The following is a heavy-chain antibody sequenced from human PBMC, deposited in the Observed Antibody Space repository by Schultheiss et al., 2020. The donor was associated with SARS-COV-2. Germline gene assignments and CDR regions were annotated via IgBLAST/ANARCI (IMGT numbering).Heavy chain of an antibody. J-gene: IGHJ4*02. CDR2: ITGSGGNT. V-gene: IGHV3-23*01. CDR1: GLTFSSYA. Sequence: GGSLRLSCAASGLTFSSYAMSWVRQAPGKGLEWVSGITGSGGNTYYADSVKGRFTISRDNSKNTLYLQMNSLRAEDTAVYYCAKRGKAAHCSSTSCYTGNDFDYWGRGTLVTVSS. CDR3: AKRGKAAHCSSTSCYTGNDFDY. D-gene: IGHD2-2*02.